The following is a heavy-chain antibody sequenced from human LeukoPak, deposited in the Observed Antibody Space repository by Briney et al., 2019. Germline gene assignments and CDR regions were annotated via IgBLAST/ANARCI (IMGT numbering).Heavy chain of an antibody. V-gene: IGHV3-30*02. Sequence: GGSLRLSCAASGFTFSSYGMHWVRQAPGKGLEWVAFIRYDGSNKYYADSVKGRFTISRDNSKNTLYLQMNSLRAEDTAVYYCAKSSDGYGQYYYYYMDVWGKGTTVTISS. CDR3: AKSSDGYGQYYYYYMDV. J-gene: IGHJ6*03. D-gene: IGHD5-18*01. CDR2: IRYDGSNK. CDR1: GFTFSSYG.